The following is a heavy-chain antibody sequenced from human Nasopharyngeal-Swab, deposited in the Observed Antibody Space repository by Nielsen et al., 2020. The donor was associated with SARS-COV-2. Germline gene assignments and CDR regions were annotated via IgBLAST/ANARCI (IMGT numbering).Heavy chain of an antibody. V-gene: IGHV3-15*01. CDR2: IKSKTDGGTT. CDR3: TTVHLRITMIVVVTYYYYYMDV. CDR1: GFTFSNDW. Sequence: GGSLRLSCAASGFTFSNDWMSWVRKAPGKGLEWVGRIKSKTDGGTTDYAAPVKGRFTISRDDSKNTLYLQMNSLKTEDTAVYYCTTVHLRITMIVVVTYYYYYMDVWGKGTTVTVSS. D-gene: IGHD3-22*01. J-gene: IGHJ6*03.